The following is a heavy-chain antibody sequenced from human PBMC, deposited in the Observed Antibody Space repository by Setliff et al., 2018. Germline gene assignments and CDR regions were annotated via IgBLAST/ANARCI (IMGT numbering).Heavy chain of an antibody. Sequence: TQTLTLTCTFSGFSLSTYAVGVGWIRQPPGKALEWLAVIYWNDEKRNSPSLKGRFTISRDKSNNTLYLHLSSLRAEDTATYYCARDRGGTNPWFDFWGQGTLVTVSS. CDR3: ARDRGGTNPWFDF. CDR2: IYWNDEK. J-gene: IGHJ5*01. V-gene: IGHV2-5*01. D-gene: IGHD3-10*01. CDR1: GFSLSTYAVG.